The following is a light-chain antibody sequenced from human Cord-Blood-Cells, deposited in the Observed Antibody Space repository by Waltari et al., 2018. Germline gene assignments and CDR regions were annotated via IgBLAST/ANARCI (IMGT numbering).Light chain of an antibody. CDR2: DVS. CDR1: SSDVGGYNY. Sequence: QSALTQPASVSGSPGQSITISCTGTSSDVGGYNYVSWSQQHPGKAPQLMIYDVSKRPSGFSNRFSGSKSGNTASLTISGLQAEDEADYYCSSYTSSSTWVFGGGTKLTVL. J-gene: IGLJ3*02. V-gene: IGLV2-14*01. CDR3: SSYTSSSTWV.